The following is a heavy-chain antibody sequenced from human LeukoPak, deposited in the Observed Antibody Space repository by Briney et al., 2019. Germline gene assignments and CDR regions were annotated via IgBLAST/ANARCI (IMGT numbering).Heavy chain of an antibody. Sequence: GGSLRLSCVASGLTVSSYSMNWVRQAPGKGLEWVSYISSSSSTIYYADSVKGRFTISRDNAKNSLDLQMNSLRDEDTAVYYCARGAQWPYWGQGTLVTVSS. CDR1: GLTVSSYS. CDR3: ARGAQWPY. J-gene: IGHJ4*02. D-gene: IGHD6-19*01. CDR2: ISSSSSTI. V-gene: IGHV3-48*02.